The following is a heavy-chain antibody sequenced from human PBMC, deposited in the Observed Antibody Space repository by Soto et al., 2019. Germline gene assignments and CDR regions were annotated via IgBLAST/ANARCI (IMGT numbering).Heavy chain of an antibody. V-gene: IGHV1-69*13. CDR3: ARASGIAAAGDYYYGMDV. J-gene: IGHJ6*02. Sequence: ASVKVSCKAAGGSFSSDAISWVRQAPGQGLEWMGGIIPIFGTANYAQKFQGRVTITADESTSTAYMELSSLRSEDTAVYYCARASGIAAAGDYYYGMDVWGQGTTVTVSS. D-gene: IGHD6-13*01. CDR2: IIPIFGTA. CDR1: GGSFSSDA.